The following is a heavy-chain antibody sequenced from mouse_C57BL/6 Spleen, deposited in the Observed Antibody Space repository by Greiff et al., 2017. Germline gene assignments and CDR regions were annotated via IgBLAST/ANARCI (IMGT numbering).Heavy chain of an antibody. CDR2: IYPSDSET. V-gene: IGHV1-61*01. CDR3: ARVGDYGSFDD. D-gene: IGHD2-4*01. J-gene: IGHJ2*01. Sequence: QVQLQQPGAELVRPGSSVKLSCKASGYTFTSYWMDWVKQRPGQGLEWIGNIYPSDSETHYNQKFKDKATLTVDKSSSTAYMQLSSLTSEDSAVYYCARVGDYGSFDDWGQGTTLTVS. CDR1: GYTFTSYW.